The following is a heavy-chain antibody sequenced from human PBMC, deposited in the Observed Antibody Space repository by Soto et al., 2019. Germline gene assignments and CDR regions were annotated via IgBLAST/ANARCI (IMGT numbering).Heavy chain of an antibody. CDR3: ARDPLSGNWFDP. CDR1: GGSISSYY. V-gene: IGHV4-4*07. J-gene: IGHJ5*02. CDR2: IYTSGST. Sequence: SETLSLTCTVSGGSISSYYWSWIRQPAGKGLEWIGRIYTSGSTNYNPSLKSRVTMSVDTSKNQSSLKLSSVTAADTAVYYCARDPLSGNWFDPWGQGTLVTVSS.